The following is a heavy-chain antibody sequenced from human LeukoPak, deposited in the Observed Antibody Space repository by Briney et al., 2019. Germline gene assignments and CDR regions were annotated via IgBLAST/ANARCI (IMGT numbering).Heavy chain of an antibody. V-gene: IGHV4-4*07. Sequence: SETLSLTCTVSGGSISSYYWSWIRQPAGKGLEWIGRIYTSGSTNYNPSLKSRVTISVDTSKNQFSLKLSSVTAADTAVYYCARVRGYYDSSGYLSFFDYWGQGTLVTVSS. CDR2: IYTSGST. CDR3: ARVRGYYDSSGYLSFFDY. D-gene: IGHD3-22*01. J-gene: IGHJ4*02. CDR1: GGSISSYY.